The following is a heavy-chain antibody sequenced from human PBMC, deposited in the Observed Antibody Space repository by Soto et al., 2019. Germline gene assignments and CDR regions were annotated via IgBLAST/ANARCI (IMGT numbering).Heavy chain of an antibody. CDR1: GDSIRSYY. Sequence: PSETLSLTCTVSGDSIRSYYFSWIRQPPWKRLEWIGYIYYSGYTSYNPSLKSRVTISVDTSKNQFSVNLNSVTAADTAVYYCARCFSGNYPSRPEEQYYFDSWGQGTLVTASS. CDR3: ARCFSGNYPSRPEEQYYFDS. D-gene: IGHD1-26*01. CDR2: IYYSGYT. V-gene: IGHV4-59*01. J-gene: IGHJ4*02.